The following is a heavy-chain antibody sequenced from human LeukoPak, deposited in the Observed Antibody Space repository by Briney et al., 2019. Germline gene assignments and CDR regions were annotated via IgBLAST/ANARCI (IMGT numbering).Heavy chain of an antibody. CDR3: ARDATGTRPITFDMDV. V-gene: IGHV1-2*04. CDR1: GCIFTGYY. CDR2: TNPNSGGT. Sequence: ASVKVSCKASGCIFTGYYMHWVRQAPGQGLEWVGWTNPNSGGTNYAQKFQGWVTMTRDTSISTAYMELSRLRSDDTAVYYCARDATGTRPITFDMDVWGQGTTVTVSS. J-gene: IGHJ6*02. D-gene: IGHD1/OR15-1a*01.